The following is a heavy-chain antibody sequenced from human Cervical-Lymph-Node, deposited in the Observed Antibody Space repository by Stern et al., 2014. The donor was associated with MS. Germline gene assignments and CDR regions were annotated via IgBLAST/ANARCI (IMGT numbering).Heavy chain of an antibody. CDR2: IYPNSGAT. CDR3: ARISLGSGIDY. CDR1: ENTFTGYY. Sequence: VQLEESGAEVKQPGASMKGTCQASENTFTGYYIHWVRQDTGPGLERMGWIYPNSGATSYAQRFQDRVSLTSDTSNTLAYMELDRLTSDDTAVYYCARISLGSGIDYWGQGSLVTVSS. J-gene: IGHJ4*02. D-gene: IGHD1-26*01. V-gene: IGHV1-2*02.